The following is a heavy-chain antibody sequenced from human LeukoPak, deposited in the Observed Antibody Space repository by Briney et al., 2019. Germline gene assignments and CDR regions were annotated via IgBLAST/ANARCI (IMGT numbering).Heavy chain of an antibody. D-gene: IGHD6-13*01. Sequence: SETLSLTCTVSGGSTSSYYWSWIRQPAGKGLEWIGRIYTSGSTNYNPSLKSRVTMSVDTSKNQFSLKLSSVTAADTAVYYCARGGIAAAPFDYWGQGTLVTVSS. J-gene: IGHJ4*02. V-gene: IGHV4-4*07. CDR3: ARGGIAAAPFDY. CDR1: GGSTSSYY. CDR2: IYTSGST.